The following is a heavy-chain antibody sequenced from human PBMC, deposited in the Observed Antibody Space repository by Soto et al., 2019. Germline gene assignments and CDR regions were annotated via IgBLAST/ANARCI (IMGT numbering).Heavy chain of an antibody. J-gene: IGHJ4*02. D-gene: IGHD2-8*02. Sequence: QVQLVQSGAEVKKPGASVKVSCKASGYTFINYYIHWVRQAPGHGLVWMAIINPTGGSTNYAKKFQGRLTLTMDTSTTTVYMELSSLPSEDTAIYYCAIHLAAGDVWGQGTLVTVSS. CDR3: AIHLAAGDV. CDR1: GYTFINYY. V-gene: IGHV1-46*01. CDR2: INPTGGST.